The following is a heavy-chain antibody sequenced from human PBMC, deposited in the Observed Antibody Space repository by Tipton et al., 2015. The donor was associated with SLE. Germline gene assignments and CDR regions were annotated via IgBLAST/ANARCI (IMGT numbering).Heavy chain of an antibody. CDR2: AYTGGST. CDR3: ARAGGGDSNWFDP. CDR1: GDSIGFSPYS. Sequence: TLSLTCTVSGDSIGFSPYSCSWIRQTAGKRLEWIGRAYTGGSTPKYNPSLKSRVTISVDTSRNQFSLRVNSVTAADTAVYYCARAGGGDSNWFDPWGQGTLATVSS. D-gene: IGHD2-21*01. V-gene: IGHV4-61*02. J-gene: IGHJ5*02.